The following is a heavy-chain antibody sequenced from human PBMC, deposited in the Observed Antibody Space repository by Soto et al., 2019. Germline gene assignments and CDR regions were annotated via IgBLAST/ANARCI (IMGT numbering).Heavy chain of an antibody. V-gene: IGHV1-24*01. CDR1: GYTLTELS. D-gene: IGHD4-17*01. J-gene: IGHJ4*02. Sequence: GASVKVSCKVSGYTLTELSMHWVRQAPGKGLEWMGGFDPEDGETIYAQKFQGRVTMTEDTSTDTAYMELSSLRSEDTAAYYCATAWSTVTPYDYWGQGTLVTVSS. CDR2: FDPEDGET. CDR3: ATAWSTVTPYDY.